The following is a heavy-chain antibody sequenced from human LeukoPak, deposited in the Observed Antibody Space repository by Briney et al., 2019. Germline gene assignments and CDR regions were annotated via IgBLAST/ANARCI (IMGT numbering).Heavy chain of an antibody. V-gene: IGHV4-30-2*01. J-gene: IGHJ4*02. CDR3: ARFSPRAMGNYLDS. Sequence: TLSLTCAVSGGSISSGSYSWSWIRQPPGKGLEWIGYIYPRGSTYYNPSLKSRVILSLDKSANQFSLNLSSVTAADTAVYYCARFSPRAMGNYLDSWGQGTLVTVSS. CDR2: IYPRGST. CDR1: GGSISSGSYS. D-gene: IGHD7-27*01.